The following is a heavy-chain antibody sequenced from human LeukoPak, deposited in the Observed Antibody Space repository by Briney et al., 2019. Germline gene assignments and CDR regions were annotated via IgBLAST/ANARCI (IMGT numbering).Heavy chain of an antibody. Sequence: GGSLRLSCAASGFTFSSYAMSWVRQAPGKGLAWVSAISGSGGSTYYADSVKGRFTISRDNSKNTLYLQMNSLRAEDKAVYYCAKGGRGYSYGAFDYWGQGTLVTVSS. CDR1: GFTFSSYA. CDR2: ISGSGGST. D-gene: IGHD5-18*01. CDR3: AKGGRGYSYGAFDY. V-gene: IGHV3-23*01. J-gene: IGHJ4*02.